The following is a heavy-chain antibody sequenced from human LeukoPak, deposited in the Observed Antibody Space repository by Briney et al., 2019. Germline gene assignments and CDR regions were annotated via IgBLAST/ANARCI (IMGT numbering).Heavy chain of an antibody. D-gene: IGHD3-9*01. J-gene: IGHJ5*02. CDR1: GYSISSGYY. CDR3: ARHTARLGAWDWFDP. Sequence: PSETLSLTCAVSGYSISSGYYWGWIRQPPGKGLEWIGSIYHSGSTYYNPSLKSRVTISVDTSKNQFSLKLSSVTAADTAVYYCARHTARLGAWDWFDPSGQGTLVTVSS. CDR2: IYHSGST. V-gene: IGHV4-38-2*01.